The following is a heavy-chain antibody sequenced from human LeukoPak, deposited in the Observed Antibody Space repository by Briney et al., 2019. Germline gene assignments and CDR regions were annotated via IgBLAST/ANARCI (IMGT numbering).Heavy chain of an antibody. Sequence: SETLSLTCTVSGGSISSYYWSWIRPPPGKGLEWIGYIYYSGSTNYNPSLKSRVTISVDTSKNQFSLKLSSVTAADTAVYYCARGYDFWSGYYSWGQGTLVTVSS. D-gene: IGHD3-3*01. CDR3: ARGYDFWSGYYS. V-gene: IGHV4-59*01. J-gene: IGHJ5*02. CDR1: GGSISSYY. CDR2: IYYSGST.